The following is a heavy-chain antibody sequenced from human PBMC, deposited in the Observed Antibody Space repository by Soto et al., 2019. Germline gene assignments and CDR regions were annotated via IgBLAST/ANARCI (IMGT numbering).Heavy chain of an antibody. D-gene: IGHD2-15*01. V-gene: IGHV2-5*02. CDR1: GFSLSTNGVG. J-gene: IGHJ4*02. CDR3: AHSLRRASCSGGSCYFFDH. CDR2: MFWDGDE. Sequence: SGPTLVNPTQTLALTCTFSGFSLSTNGVGVGWFRQPPGKALEYLTLMFWDGDERYSPFLRSRLTMTKDTSRDQVVLIMTNMDPVDTATYYCAHSLRRASCSGGSCYFFDHWGQGTLVTVSS.